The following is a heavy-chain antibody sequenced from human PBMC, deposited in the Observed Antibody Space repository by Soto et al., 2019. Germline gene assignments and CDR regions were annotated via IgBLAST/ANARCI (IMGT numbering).Heavy chain of an antibody. D-gene: IGHD3-16*01. V-gene: IGHV5-51*01. J-gene: IGHJ3*02. CDR2: IYPYDSYT. CDR3: ARPYTMVYAFDI. CDR1: GYSFNTYW. Sequence: PVEYLKISCKVSGYSFNTYWIGWVRQIPGKGLEWMGVIYPYDSYTRYSPSFQCQVTISADNSISTAYLQWRSLKASDTAIYYCARPYTMVYAFDIWGQETMLTISS.